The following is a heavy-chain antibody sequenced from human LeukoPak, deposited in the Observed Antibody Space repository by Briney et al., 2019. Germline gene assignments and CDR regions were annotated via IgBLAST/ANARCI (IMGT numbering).Heavy chain of an antibody. V-gene: IGHV3-21*01. J-gene: IGHJ4*02. D-gene: IGHD3-22*01. CDR3: AREAAEHYYYDSSGYPDY. CDR2: ISSSSSYI. CDR1: GFTFSSYS. Sequence: GGSLRLSCAASGFTFSSYSMNWVRQAPGKGLEWVSSISSSSSYIYYADSVKGRFTISRDNAKNSLYLQMNSLRAEDTAVYYCAREAAEHYYYDSSGYPDYWGQETLVTVSS.